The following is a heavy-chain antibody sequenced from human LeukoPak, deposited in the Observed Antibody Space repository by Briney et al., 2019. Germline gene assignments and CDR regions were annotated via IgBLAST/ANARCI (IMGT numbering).Heavy chain of an antibody. CDR3: ARTFWSGYYSGDNWFDP. CDR1: GYTFTSYG. Sequence: ASVKVSCKASGYTFTSYGISWVRQAPGQGLEWMGWISAYNGNTNYAQKLQGRVTMTTDTSTSTAYMELRSLRSDDTAVYYCARTFWSGYYSGDNWFDPWGQGTLVTVSS. J-gene: IGHJ5*02. CDR2: ISAYNGNT. D-gene: IGHD3-3*01. V-gene: IGHV1-18*01.